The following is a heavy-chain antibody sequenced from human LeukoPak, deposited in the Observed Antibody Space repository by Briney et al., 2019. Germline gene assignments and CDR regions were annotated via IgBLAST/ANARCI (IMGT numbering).Heavy chain of an antibody. V-gene: IGHV3-48*03. CDR1: GFTFSSYE. CDR3: ARGTPVSV. Sequence: SGGSLRLSCAASGFTFSSYEMNWVRQATGEGLQWVSHISSSGSSIYYADSVKGRFTISRDNAKNSLYLQMNSLRAEDTAVYYCARGTPVSVWGQGTLVTVSS. J-gene: IGHJ4*02. CDR2: ISSSGSSI. D-gene: IGHD1-14*01.